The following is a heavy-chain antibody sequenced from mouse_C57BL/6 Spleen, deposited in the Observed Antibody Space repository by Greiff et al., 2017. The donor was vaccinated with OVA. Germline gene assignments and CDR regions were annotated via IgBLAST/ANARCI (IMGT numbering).Heavy chain of an antibody. J-gene: IGHJ3*01. CDR1: GYAFSSYW. Sequence: QVHVKQSGAELVKPGASVKISCKASGYAFSSYWMNWVKQRPGKGLEWIGQIYPGDGDTNYNGKFKGKATLTADKSSSTAYMQLSSLTSEDSAVYFCARDDYDAFAYWGQGTLVTVSA. CDR3: ARDDYDAFAY. D-gene: IGHD2-4*01. V-gene: IGHV1-80*01. CDR2: IYPGDGDT.